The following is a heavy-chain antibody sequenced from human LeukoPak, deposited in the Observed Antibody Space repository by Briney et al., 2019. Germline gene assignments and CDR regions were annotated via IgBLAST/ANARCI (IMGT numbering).Heavy chain of an antibody. CDR2: IYTSGST. V-gene: IGHV4-61*02. J-gene: IGHJ5*02. CDR3: ARVAYYGSGSTNWFDP. CDR1: GGSISSGSYY. Sequence: PSEALSLTCTVSGGSISSGSYYWSWIRPPAGKGLEWIGRIYTSGSTNYNPSLKSRVTISVDTSKNQFSLKLSSVTAADTAVYYCARVAYYGSGSTNWFDPWGQGTLVTVPS. D-gene: IGHD3-10*01.